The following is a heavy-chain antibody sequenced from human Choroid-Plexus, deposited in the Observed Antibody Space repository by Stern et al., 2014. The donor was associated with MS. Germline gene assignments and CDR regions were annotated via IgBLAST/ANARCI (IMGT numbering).Heavy chain of an antibody. CDR3: AKDRHYLTYFFDH. Sequence: VQLVESGGGVVQPGRPLRLSCVASGFTFGSCAMHWVRQAPGKGLEWVAGVSYDGSNKYYADSVKGRFTISRDKSQNTLYMQMSSLRPEDTAVYYCAKDRHYLTYFFDHWGQGSLVTVSS. V-gene: IGHV3-30*18. CDR2: VSYDGSNK. D-gene: IGHD2/OR15-2a*01. CDR1: GFTFGSCA. J-gene: IGHJ5*02.